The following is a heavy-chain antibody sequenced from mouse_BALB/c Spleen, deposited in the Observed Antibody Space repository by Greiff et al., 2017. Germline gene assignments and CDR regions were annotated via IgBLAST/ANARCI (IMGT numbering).Heavy chain of an antibody. Sequence: DVQLQESGPGLVKPSQSLSLTCTVTGYSITSDYAWNWIRQFPGNKLEWMGYISYSGSTSYNPSLKSRISITRDTSKNQFFLQLNSVTTEDTATYYCARGYGNYGYWGQGTTLTVSS. J-gene: IGHJ2*01. V-gene: IGHV3-2*02. CDR1: GYSITSDYA. CDR3: ARGYGNYGY. CDR2: ISYSGST. D-gene: IGHD2-10*02.